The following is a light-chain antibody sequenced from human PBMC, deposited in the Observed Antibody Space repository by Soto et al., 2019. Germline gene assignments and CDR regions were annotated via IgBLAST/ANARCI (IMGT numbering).Light chain of an antibody. CDR3: QHRSNWPG. V-gene: IGKV3-11*01. J-gene: IGKJ5*01. CDR2: DAS. Sequence: ILMTQSPATLSVSPGERATLSCRASQSVSSNLAWYQQKPGQAPRLLIYDASNRATDIPARFSGSGSGTDFTLTISSPEPEDFAVYYCQHRSNWPGFGQGTRLEIK. CDR1: QSVSSN.